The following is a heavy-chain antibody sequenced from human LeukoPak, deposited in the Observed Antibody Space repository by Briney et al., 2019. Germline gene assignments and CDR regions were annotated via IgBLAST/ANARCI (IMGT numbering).Heavy chain of an antibody. CDR2: ISYDGSNK. CDR1: GFTFSSYA. Sequence: GRSLRLSCAASGFTFSSYAMHWVRQAPGKGLEWVAVISYDGSNKYYADSVKGRFTISRDNSKNTLYLQMNSLRAEDTAVYYCARDQGYTFDYWGQGTLVTVPS. D-gene: IGHD5-24*01. V-gene: IGHV3-30*04. CDR3: ARDQGYTFDY. J-gene: IGHJ4*02.